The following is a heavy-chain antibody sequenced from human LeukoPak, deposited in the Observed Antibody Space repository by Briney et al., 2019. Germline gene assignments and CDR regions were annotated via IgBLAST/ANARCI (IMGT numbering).Heavy chain of an antibody. J-gene: IGHJ5*02. Sequence: SVRVSCKASGGTFSSYAISWVRQAPGQGLEWMGGIIPIFGTANYAQKFQGRVTITTDESTSTACMELSSLRSEDTAVYYCARAGLVATIDGWFDPWGQGPLVTVSS. CDR3: ARAGLVATIDGWFDP. CDR1: GGTFSSYA. V-gene: IGHV1-69*05. CDR2: IIPIFGTA. D-gene: IGHD5-12*01.